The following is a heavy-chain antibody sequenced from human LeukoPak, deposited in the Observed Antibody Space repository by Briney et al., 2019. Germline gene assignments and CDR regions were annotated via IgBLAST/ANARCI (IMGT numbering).Heavy chain of an antibody. CDR3: ARGDKYSNYDAFDI. CDR1: GYTFTGYY. CDR2: MNPNSGNT. V-gene: IGHV1-8*02. J-gene: IGHJ3*02. Sequence: ASVKVSCKASGYTFTGYYMHWVRQAPGQGLEWMGWMNPNSGNTGYAQKFQGRVTMTRNTSISTAYMELSSLRSEDTAVYYCARGDKYSNYDAFDIWGQGTMVTVSS. D-gene: IGHD4-11*01.